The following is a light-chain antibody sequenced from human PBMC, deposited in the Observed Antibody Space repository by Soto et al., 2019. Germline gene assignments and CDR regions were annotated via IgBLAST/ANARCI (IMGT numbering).Light chain of an antibody. CDR2: GVS. Sequence: ETVLTQSPGTLSLSPGEGATLSCRASQTVGASQLAWYQQKPGQSPRLLIYGVSNRATDIPDRFGGSGSGTDFTLTISRLEPEDFAVYYCNQYSNPPHSFGQGTKLEIK. J-gene: IGKJ2*01. V-gene: IGKV3-20*01. CDR3: NQYSNPPHS. CDR1: QTVGASQ.